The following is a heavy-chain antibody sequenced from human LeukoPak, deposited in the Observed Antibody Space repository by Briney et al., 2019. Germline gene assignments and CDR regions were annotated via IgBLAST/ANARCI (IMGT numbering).Heavy chain of an antibody. CDR3: AKDRSYGPGESFDY. V-gene: IGHV3-7*03. CDR2: IKQDGSEK. CDR1: GFTFSSYW. J-gene: IGHJ4*02. Sequence: GGSLRLSCAASGFTFSSYWMSWVRQAPGKGLEWVANIKQDGSEKYYVDSVKGRFTISRDNAKNSLYLQMNSLRAEDTAVYYCAKDRSYGPGESFDYWGQGTLVTVSS. D-gene: IGHD5-18*01.